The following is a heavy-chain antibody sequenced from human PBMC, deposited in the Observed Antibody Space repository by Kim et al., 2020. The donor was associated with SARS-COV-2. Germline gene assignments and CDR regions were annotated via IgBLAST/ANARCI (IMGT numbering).Heavy chain of an antibody. CDR3: ARDLNYGDPSDYYGMDV. J-gene: IGHJ6*02. CDR1: GFTVSSNY. Sequence: GGSLRLSCAASGFTVSSNYMSWVRQAPGKGLEWVSVIYSGGSTYYADSVKGRFTISRDNSKNTLYLQMNSLRAEDTTVYYCARDLNYGDPSDYYGMDVWGQGTTVTVSS. CDR2: IYSGGST. V-gene: IGHV3-53*01. D-gene: IGHD4-17*01.